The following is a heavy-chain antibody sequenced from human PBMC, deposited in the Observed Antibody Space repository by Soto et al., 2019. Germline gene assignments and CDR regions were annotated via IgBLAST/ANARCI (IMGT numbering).Heavy chain of an antibody. D-gene: IGHD7-27*01. J-gene: IGHJ4*02. V-gene: IGHV1-8*02. CDR1: GYTFTSYA. CDR3: ARGPPNWGFDY. CDR2: MSPNSGNT. Sequence: ASVKVSCKASGYTFTSYAMHWVRQATGQGLEWVGWMSPNSGNTGYAQKFQGRVTMTRTTSASTAYMELTSLRSDDTAIYYCARGPPNWGFDYWGQGTLVTVSS.